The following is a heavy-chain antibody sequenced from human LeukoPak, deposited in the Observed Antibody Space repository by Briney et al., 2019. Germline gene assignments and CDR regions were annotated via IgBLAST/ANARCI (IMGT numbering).Heavy chain of an antibody. CDR2: INHSGST. Sequence: PSETLSLTCTVSGGSLSNYYWSWIRQPPGKGLEWIGEINHSGSTNYNPSLKSRVTISVDTSKNQFSLKLSSVTAADTAVYYCARGRFTRFDYWGRGTLVTVSS. J-gene: IGHJ4*02. CDR3: ARGRFTRFDY. CDR1: GGSLSNYY. V-gene: IGHV4-34*01. D-gene: IGHD3-3*01.